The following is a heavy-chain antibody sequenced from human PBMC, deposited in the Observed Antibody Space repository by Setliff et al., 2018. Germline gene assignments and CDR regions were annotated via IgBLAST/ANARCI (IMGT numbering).Heavy chain of an antibody. D-gene: IGHD3-3*01. V-gene: IGHV4-38-2*02. CDR2: IYHSGST. CDR1: GYSISSGYY. Sequence: SETLSLTCTVSGYSISSGYYWGWIRQPPGKGLEWIGSIYHSGSTYYNPSLKSRVTISVDTSKNQFSLKLSSVTAADTAVYYCARESRATYNFWSGYYSTDAFDIWGQGAMVTVSS. CDR3: ARESRATYNFWSGYYSTDAFDI. J-gene: IGHJ3*02.